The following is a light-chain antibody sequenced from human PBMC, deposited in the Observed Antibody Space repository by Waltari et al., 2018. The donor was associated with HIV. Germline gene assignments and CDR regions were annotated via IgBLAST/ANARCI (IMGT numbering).Light chain of an antibody. CDR2: DDS. V-gene: IGLV3-21*02. CDR3: QVWDSGSDHPGV. Sequence: SYVLTQPPSVSVAPGQTARITCGGDNIGNKSVHWYQQKPGQAPVLVVFDDSDRPSGFPGRFSGSNSGNTATLTGSRVEAGDEADYYCQVWDSGSDHPGVFGTGTKVTVL. J-gene: IGLJ1*01. CDR1: NIGNKS.